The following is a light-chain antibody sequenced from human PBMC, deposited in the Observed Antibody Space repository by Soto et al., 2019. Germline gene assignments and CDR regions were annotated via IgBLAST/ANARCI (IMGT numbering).Light chain of an antibody. CDR3: NSFAGIAKWV. CDR2: EVT. V-gene: IGLV2-8*01. J-gene: IGLJ3*02. CDR1: NSDVGGYNY. Sequence: QSALTQPPSASGSPGQSVTISCTGTNSDVGGYNYVSWYQQYPGKAPKLLIYEVTKRPSGVPDRFSGSKSGNTAYLTVSGLQAEDEADYCCNSFAGIAKWVFGGGTKLTVL.